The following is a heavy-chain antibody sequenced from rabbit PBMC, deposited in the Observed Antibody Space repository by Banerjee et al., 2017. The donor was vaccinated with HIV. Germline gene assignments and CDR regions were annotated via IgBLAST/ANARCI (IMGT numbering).Heavy chain of an antibody. CDR2: VAAGVTFTS. J-gene: IGHJ6*01. D-gene: IGHD8-1*01. CDR1: GFTLSSYYM. CDR3: ARDSGTSFSSYGMDL. V-gene: IGHV1S45*01. Sequence: QEQLEESAGGLVQPGGSLKLSCKASGFTLSSYYMNWVRQPPGKGPEWIACVAAGVTFTSYYATWAKGRFTISKTSSTTVTLQMTSLTAADTATYFCARDSGTSFSSYGMDLWGPGTLVTVS.